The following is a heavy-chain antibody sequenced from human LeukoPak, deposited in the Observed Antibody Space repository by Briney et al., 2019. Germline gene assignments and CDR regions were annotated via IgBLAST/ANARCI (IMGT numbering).Heavy chain of an antibody. CDR1: GFTFSSYA. J-gene: IGHJ4*02. CDR2: ISGSGGST. Sequence: GGSLRLSCAASGFTFSSYAMSWVRQAPGKGLEWVSAISGSGGSTYYADSVKGRFTISRDNSKNTLYLQMNSLRAEDTAVYYCAKATQYGPLKTPVDYWGQGTLVTVSS. CDR3: AKATQYGPLKTPVDY. D-gene: IGHD4-17*01. V-gene: IGHV3-23*01.